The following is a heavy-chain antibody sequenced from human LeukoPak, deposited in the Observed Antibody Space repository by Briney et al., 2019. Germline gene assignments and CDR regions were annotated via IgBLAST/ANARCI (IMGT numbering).Heavy chain of an antibody. CDR1: GSSISSYY. V-gene: IGHV4-59*01. Sequence: PSETLSLTCTVSGSSISSYYWSWIRQPPGKGLEWIGYIYYSGSTNYNPSLKSRVTISVDTSKNQFSLKLSSVTAADTAVYYCARVNSGSYDDPVFDYWGQGTLVTVSS. J-gene: IGHJ4*02. CDR2: IYYSGST. CDR3: ARVNSGSYDDPVFDY. D-gene: IGHD1-26*01.